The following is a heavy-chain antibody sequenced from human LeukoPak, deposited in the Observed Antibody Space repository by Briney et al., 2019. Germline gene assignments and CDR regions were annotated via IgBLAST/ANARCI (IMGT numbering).Heavy chain of an antibody. J-gene: IGHJ4*02. CDR3: ARVTPLIPAVPLGFDY. V-gene: IGHV1-24*01. D-gene: IGHD2-2*01. CDR1: GYTLTELS. Sequence: ASVKVSCKVSGYTLTELSMHWVRQAPGKGLEWMGGFDPEDGETIYAQKFQGRVTITADKSTSTAYMELSSLRSEDTAVYYCARVTPLIPAVPLGFDYWGQGTLVTVSS. CDR2: FDPEDGET.